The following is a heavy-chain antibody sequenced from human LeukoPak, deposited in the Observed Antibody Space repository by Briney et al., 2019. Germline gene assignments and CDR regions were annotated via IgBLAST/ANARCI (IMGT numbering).Heavy chain of an antibody. V-gene: IGHV4-59*01. Sequence: PSETLSLTCTVSAGSISSYYWSWVRQPPGKGLEWIGYIYYSVSTNNNPSLKSRVTISVETSKNQCSLKLSSVTAADTAVYYCARGGYSSSWYEYNWFDPWGQGTLVTVSS. CDR2: IYYSVST. CDR3: ARGGYSSSWYEYNWFDP. J-gene: IGHJ5*02. CDR1: AGSISSYY. D-gene: IGHD6-13*01.